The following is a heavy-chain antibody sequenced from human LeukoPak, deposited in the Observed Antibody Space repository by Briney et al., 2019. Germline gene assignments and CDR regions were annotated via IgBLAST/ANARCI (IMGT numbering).Heavy chain of an antibody. D-gene: IGHD3-16*02. CDR3: ARDESITFGGVIVMLDYFDY. J-gene: IGHJ4*02. Sequence: GGSLRLSCAASGFTFSIYGMHWVRQAPGKGLEWVAVIWYDGSNKYYADSVKGRFTISRDNSKNTLYLQMNSLRAEDTAVYYCARDESITFGGVIVMLDYFDYWGQGTLVTVSS. CDR2: IWYDGSNK. CDR1: GFTFSIYG. V-gene: IGHV3-33*01.